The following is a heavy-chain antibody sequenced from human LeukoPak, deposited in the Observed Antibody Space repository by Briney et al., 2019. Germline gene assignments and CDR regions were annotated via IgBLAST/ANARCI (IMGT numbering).Heavy chain of an antibody. CDR1: GGSISSYY. D-gene: IGHD2-2*01. CDR2: IYYSGGT. V-gene: IGHV4-59*12. Sequence: SETLSLTCTASGGSISSYYWSWNRQPPGKGLEWIGDIYYSGGTNYNPSLKSRVTIAVDTPKNQFSLKLSSVTAADTAVYYCAREGSYFCSSTSCSMGFGYWGQGTLVTVSS. J-gene: IGHJ4*02. CDR3: AREGSYFCSSTSCSMGFGY.